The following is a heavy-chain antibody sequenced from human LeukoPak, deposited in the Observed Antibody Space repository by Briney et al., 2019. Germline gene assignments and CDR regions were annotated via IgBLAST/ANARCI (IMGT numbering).Heavy chain of an antibody. J-gene: IGHJ3*02. D-gene: IGHD1-26*01. Sequence: PGGSLRLSCAVSGFTVSSNYMTWVRQAPGKGLEWVANIKKDGSEMYYVDSVKGRFTISRDNAKNSLYLQMNSLRADDTAVYHCARQETSSYNGAFDIWGQGTMVTVSS. CDR1: GFTVSSNY. V-gene: IGHV3-7*01. CDR3: ARQETSSYNGAFDI. CDR2: IKKDGSEM.